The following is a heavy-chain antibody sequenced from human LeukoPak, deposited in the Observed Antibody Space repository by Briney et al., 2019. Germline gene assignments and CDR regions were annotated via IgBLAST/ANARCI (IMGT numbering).Heavy chain of an antibody. Sequence: SETLSLTCTVSGGSISSYYWSWIRQPPGKGLEWIGYIYYSGTTNYNPSLKSRVTISVDTSKNQFSLKLSSVTAADTAVYYCASWEYDSWSGYCHWGQGTLVTVSS. D-gene: IGHD3-3*01. CDR3: ASWEYDSWSGYCH. J-gene: IGHJ4*02. V-gene: IGHV4-59*08. CDR1: GGSISSYY. CDR2: IYYSGTT.